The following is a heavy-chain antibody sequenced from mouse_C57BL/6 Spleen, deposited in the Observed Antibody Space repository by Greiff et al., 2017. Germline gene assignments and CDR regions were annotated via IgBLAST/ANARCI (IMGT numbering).Heavy chain of an antibody. Sequence: VQLQQSGAELARPGASVKLSCKASGYTFTSSGISWVKQRTGQGLEWIGEIYPRSGNTYYNEKFKGKATLTADKSSSTAYMELRSLTSEDSAVYFCARSLLDYGSSYGYFDVWGTGTTVTVSS. CDR2: IYPRSGNT. D-gene: IGHD1-1*01. CDR3: ARSLLDYGSSYGYFDV. J-gene: IGHJ1*03. CDR1: GYTFTSSG. V-gene: IGHV1-81*01.